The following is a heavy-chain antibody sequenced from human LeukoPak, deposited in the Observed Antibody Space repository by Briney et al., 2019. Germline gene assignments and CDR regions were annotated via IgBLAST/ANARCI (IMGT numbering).Heavy chain of an antibody. D-gene: IGHD1-26*01. J-gene: IGHJ4*02. V-gene: IGHV3-72*01. Sequence: GGSLRLXCAASGFTFSDHYMDWVRQAPGKGLEWVGRTRNKANSYTTEYAASVKGRFTISRDDSKNSLYLQMNSLKTEDTAVYYCARDRGGSYYDYWGQGTLVTVSP. CDR1: GFTFSDHY. CDR3: ARDRGGSYYDY. CDR2: TRNKANSYTT.